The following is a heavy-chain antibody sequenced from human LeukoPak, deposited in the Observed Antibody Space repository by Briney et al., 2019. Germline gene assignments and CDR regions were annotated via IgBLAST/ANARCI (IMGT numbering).Heavy chain of an antibody. CDR3: TRYTQQLVD. V-gene: IGHV3-73*01. CDR2: IRSKANSYAT. D-gene: IGHD6-13*01. J-gene: IGHJ4*02. CDR1: GFAFSGSA. Sequence: GGALRLSCAASGFAFSGSAMHWVRQASGKGVEWVGRIRSKANSYATAYAASVKGRFTISRDDSKNTAYLQMNSLKTEDTAVYYCTRYTQQLVDWGQGTLVTVSS.